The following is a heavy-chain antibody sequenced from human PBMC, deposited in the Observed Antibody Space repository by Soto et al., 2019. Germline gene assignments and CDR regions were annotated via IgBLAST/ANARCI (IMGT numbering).Heavy chain of an antibody. CDR2: ISYDGSNK. CDR3: AKEGAAGNNFDY. CDR1: GFTFSSYG. Sequence: PGGSLRLSCAASGFTFSSYGMHWVRQAPGKGLEWVAVISYDGSNKYYADSVKGRFTISRDNSKNTLYLQMNSLRAEDTAVYYCAKEGAAGNNFDYWGQGTLVTVSS. D-gene: IGHD6-13*01. J-gene: IGHJ4*02. V-gene: IGHV3-30*18.